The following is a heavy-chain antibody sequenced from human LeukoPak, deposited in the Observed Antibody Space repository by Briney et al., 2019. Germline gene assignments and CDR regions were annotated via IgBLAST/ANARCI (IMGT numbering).Heavy chain of an antibody. CDR1: GFTFSSYS. CDR3: ARGITMIVVVIHDWYFDL. V-gene: IGHV4-39*01. Sequence: GSLRLSCAVSGFTFSSYSMNWIRQPPGKGLEWIGSIYYSGSTYYNPSLKSRVTISVDTSKNQFSLKLSSVTAADTAVYYCARGITMIVVVIHDWYFDLWGRGTLVTVSS. J-gene: IGHJ2*01. D-gene: IGHD3-22*01. CDR2: IYYSGST.